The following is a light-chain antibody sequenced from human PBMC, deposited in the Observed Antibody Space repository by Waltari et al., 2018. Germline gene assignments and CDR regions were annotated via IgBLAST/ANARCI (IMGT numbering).Light chain of an antibody. Sequence: QSVLTQPPSVSAAPGQKVTIHCSGSTSNIGNNYVSWYQQFPGAAPKVLIYANDKRTTGIPDRFSGSKSGTSATLAITGLQTGDEADYYCGTWDNTLSANTLSAVFGGGTKVTVL. CDR2: AND. V-gene: IGLV1-51*02. CDR1: TSNIGNNY. CDR3: GTWDNTLSANTLSAV. J-gene: IGLJ2*01.